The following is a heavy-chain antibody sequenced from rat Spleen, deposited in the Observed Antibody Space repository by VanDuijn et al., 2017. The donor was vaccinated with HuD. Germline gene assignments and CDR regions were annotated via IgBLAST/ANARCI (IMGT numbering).Heavy chain of an antibody. V-gene: IGHV2-41*01. J-gene: IGHJ3*01. CDR1: GFSLTSYN. Sequence: QVQLKESGPGLVQPSQTLSLTCTVAGFSLTSYNVHWVRQPPGKGLEWMGVIWNIGGTRYNSALKSRLSISRDTSKSQLFLKMNSLQTEDTAIYFCTRDHSYWGSYYPGGFAYWGQGTLVTVSS. CDR3: TRDHSYWGSYYPGGFAY. CDR2: IWNIGGT. D-gene: IGHD1-12*02.